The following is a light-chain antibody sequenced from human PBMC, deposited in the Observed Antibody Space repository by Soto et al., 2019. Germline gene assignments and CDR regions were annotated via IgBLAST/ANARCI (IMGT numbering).Light chain of an antibody. CDR3: QHRAGWPPALT. Sequence: VKRPCPAPLSVSTRDEATLSCRASQSVSNYLAWYQQKPGQAPRLLIYDASNRATGIPARFSGSGSGTDFTLTISSLEPEDFAVYFCQHRAGWPPALTFGGGTKVDIK. V-gene: IGKV3-11*01. J-gene: IGKJ4*01. CDR1: QSVSNY. CDR2: DAS.